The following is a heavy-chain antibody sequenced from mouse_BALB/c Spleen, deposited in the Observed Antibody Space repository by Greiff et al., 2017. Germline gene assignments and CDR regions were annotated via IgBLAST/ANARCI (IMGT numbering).Heavy chain of an antibody. Sequence: EVKLQESGPSLVKPSQTLSLTCSVTGDSITSGYWNWIRKFPGNKLEYMGYISYSGSTYYNPSLKSRISITRDTSKNQYYLQLNSVTTEDTATYYCARGAYYGNYEGYFDYWGQGTTLTVSS. CDR3: ARGAYYGNYEGYFDY. CDR1: GDSITSGY. D-gene: IGHD2-10*01. J-gene: IGHJ2*01. V-gene: IGHV3-8*02. CDR2: ISYSGST.